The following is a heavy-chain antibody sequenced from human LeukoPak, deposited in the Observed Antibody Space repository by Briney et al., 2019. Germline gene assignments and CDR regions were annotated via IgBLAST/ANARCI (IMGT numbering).Heavy chain of an antibody. J-gene: IGHJ5*02. CDR1: GYTFTGYY. CDR2: INTNTGEP. V-gene: IGHV7-4-1*02. D-gene: IGHD3-16*02. CDR3: ARAYQPLGGLSFPGS. Sequence: ASVKVSCRASGYTFTGYYMHWVRQAPGQGLEWMGWINTNTGEPTYAQGFTGRFVFSLDTSVTTAYLQISSLKAEDTAVYYCARAYQPLGGLSFPGSWGQGTLVTVSS.